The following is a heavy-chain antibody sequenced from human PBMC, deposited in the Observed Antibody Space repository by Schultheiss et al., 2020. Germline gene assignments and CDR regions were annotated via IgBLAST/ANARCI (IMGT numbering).Heavy chain of an antibody. D-gene: IGHD4/OR15-4a*01. J-gene: IGHJ5*02. CDR1: GGSISSGGYY. V-gene: IGHV4-31*02. CDR3: AKGRSTVLDWFDP. CDR2: IYYSGST. Sequence: SETLSLTCTVSGGSISSGGYYWSWIRQHPGKGLEWIGYIYYSGSTYYNPSLKSRVTISVDTSKNQFSLKLSSVTAADTAVYYCAKGRSTVLDWFDPWGQGTLVTVSS.